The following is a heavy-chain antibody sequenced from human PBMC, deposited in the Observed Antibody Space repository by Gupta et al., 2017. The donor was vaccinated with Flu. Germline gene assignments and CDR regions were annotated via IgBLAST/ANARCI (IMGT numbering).Heavy chain of an antibody. CDR2: IDSDDVNT. J-gene: IGHJ4*02. Sequence: VLQAPGTRLQWVSSIDSDDVNTYYTDSVKGRFTISRDNSNNMLYLQMNSLAAEDTAIYYCVKGGPLVRIPDNWGQGALVTVSS. CDR3: VKGGPLVRIPDN. V-gene: IGHV3-23*01. D-gene: IGHD2-21*01.